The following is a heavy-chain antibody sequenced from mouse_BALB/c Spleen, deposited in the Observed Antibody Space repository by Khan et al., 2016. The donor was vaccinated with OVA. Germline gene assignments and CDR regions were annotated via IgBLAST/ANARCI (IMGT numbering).Heavy chain of an antibody. CDR2: INPYNDGI. V-gene: IGHV1S136*01. D-gene: IGHD2-10*02. CDR3: AREYGSGAWFAY. J-gene: IGHJ3*01. CDR1: GYTFTSYV. Sequence: VQLKESGPELVKPGASVKMSCKTSGYTFTSYVMHLVKQKPGQGLEWIGYINPYNDGIKYNEKFKGKATLTSDKSSSTAYMELSSLTSEDSAVYYGAREYGSGAWFAYWGQGTLVTVSA.